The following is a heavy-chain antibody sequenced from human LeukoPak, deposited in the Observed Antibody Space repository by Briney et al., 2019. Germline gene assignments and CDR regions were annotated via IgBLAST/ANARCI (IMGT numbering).Heavy chain of an antibody. CDR3: ARGPGSSGGAYVGDY. CDR2: IDGGGSTT. D-gene: IGHD3-22*01. J-gene: IGHJ4*01. Sequence: GGFLRLSCAASGFTFSNHWMHWVRQVPGKGLVWVSRIDGGGSTTNYADPVKGRFSISRDNAKSTLYLQMNSLRAEDTAVYYCARGPGSSGGAYVGDYWGHGTLVTVSS. CDR1: GFTFSNHW. V-gene: IGHV3-74*01.